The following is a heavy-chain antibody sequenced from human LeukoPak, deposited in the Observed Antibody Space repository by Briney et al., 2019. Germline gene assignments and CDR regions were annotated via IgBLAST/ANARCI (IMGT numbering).Heavy chain of an antibody. J-gene: IGHJ3*02. V-gene: IGHV4-59*06. CDR2: IYYSGST. CDR3: ARTYYYDSSGYLKRDAFDI. Sequence: SETLSLTCTVSGGSISSYYWSWIRQHPGKGLEWIGYIYYSGSTYYNPSLKSRVTISVDTSKNQFSLKLSSVTAADTAVYYCARTYYYDSSGYLKRDAFDIWGQGTMVTVSS. CDR1: GGSISSYY. D-gene: IGHD3-22*01.